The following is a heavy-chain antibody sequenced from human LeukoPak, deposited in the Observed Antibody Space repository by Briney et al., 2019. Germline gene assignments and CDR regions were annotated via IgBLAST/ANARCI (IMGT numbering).Heavy chain of an antibody. V-gene: IGHV1-69*13. D-gene: IGHD2/OR15-2a*01. J-gene: IGHJ3*02. CDR1: GDTFSSYA. CDR3: ARATSFRFYDAFDI. CDR2: IIPIFGTA. Sequence: SVKVSCKASGDTFSSYAISWVRQAPGQGLEWMGGIIPIFGTANYAQKFQGRVTITADESTSTAYMELSSLRSEDTAVYYCARATSFRFYDAFDIWGQGTMVTVSS.